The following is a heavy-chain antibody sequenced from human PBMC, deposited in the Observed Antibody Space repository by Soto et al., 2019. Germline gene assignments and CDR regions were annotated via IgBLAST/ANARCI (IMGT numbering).Heavy chain of an antibody. Sequence: EESLRLSCAASGCTFSRYAISGGRQAPGKGLEWVSAISGSGGSTYYADSVKGRFTISRDNSKNTLYLQMNSLRAEDTAVYYCAKVVKILPPNYYYYGMAVSGQRTTVLGSS. CDR3: AKVVKILPPNYYYYGMAV. D-gene: IGHD3-3*01. J-gene: IGHJ6*01. V-gene: IGHV3-23*01. CDR1: GCTFSRYA. CDR2: ISGSGGST.